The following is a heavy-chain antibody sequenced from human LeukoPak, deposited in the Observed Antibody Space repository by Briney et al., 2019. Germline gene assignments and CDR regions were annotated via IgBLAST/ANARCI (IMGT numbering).Heavy chain of an antibody. J-gene: IGHJ4*02. CDR2: ISGSGGST. CDR1: GFTFSSYG. Sequence: QAGGSLRLSCAASGFTFSSYGMSWVRQAPGKGLEWVSAISGSGGSTYYADSVKGRFTISRDNSKNTLYLQMNSLRAEDTAVYYCAKNERSYGPKARGPVDYWGQGTLVTVSS. D-gene: IGHD1-26*01. V-gene: IGHV3-23*01. CDR3: AKNERSYGPKARGPVDY.